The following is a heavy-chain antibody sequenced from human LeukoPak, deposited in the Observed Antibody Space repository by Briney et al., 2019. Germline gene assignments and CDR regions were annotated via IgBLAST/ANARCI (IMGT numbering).Heavy chain of an antibody. Sequence: GASVKVSCKASGGTFSSYAISWVRQAPGQGLEWMGGIIPIFGTANYAQKFQGRVTITTDESTSTTYMELSSLRSEDTAVYYRASRSLPIAARFWYYYYMDVWGKGTTVTVSS. CDR2: IIPIFGTA. CDR3: ASRSLPIAARFWYYYYMDV. D-gene: IGHD6-6*01. J-gene: IGHJ6*03. CDR1: GGTFSSYA. V-gene: IGHV1-69*05.